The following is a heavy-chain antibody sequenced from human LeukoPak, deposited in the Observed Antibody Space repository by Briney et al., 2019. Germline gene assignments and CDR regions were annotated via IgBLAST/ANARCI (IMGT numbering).Heavy chain of an antibody. CDR2: IYYSGST. J-gene: IGHJ5*02. CDR3: ARESRYCSSTSCGFDP. D-gene: IGHD2-2*01. CDR1: GGSISSHY. Sequence: PSETLSLTCTVSGGSISSHYWSWIRQPPGKRLEWIGYIYYSGSTNYNPSLKSRVTISVDTSKNQFSLKLSSVTAADTAVYYCARESRYCSSTSCGFDPWGQGTLVTVSS. V-gene: IGHV4-59*11.